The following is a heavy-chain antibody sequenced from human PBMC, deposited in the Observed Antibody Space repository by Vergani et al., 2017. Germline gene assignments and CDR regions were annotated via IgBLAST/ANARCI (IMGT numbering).Heavy chain of an antibody. J-gene: IGHJ6*02. D-gene: IGHD3-16*02. CDR2: ISYDGSNK. Sequence: QVQLVESGGGVVQPGRSLRLSCAASGFTFSSYAMHWVRQAPGXGLEWVAVISYDGSNKYYADSVKGRFTISRDNSKNTLYLQMNSLRAEDTAVYYCARDSLTLIGELSLHYYYYGMDVWGQGTTVTVSS. CDR3: ARDSLTLIGELSLHYYYYGMDV. CDR1: GFTFSSYA. V-gene: IGHV3-30-3*01.